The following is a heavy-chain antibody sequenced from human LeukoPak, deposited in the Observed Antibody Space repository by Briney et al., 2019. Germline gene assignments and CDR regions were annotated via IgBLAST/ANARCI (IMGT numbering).Heavy chain of an antibody. CDR1: GFTSSTYW. J-gene: IGHJ2*01. Sequence: GGSLRLSCAASGFTSSTYWMSWARQAPGKGLEWVASIKQDGSETYYVDSVKGRFTLSRDNAKNSLYLQMNSLRDDDTAVYYCARDRDSRWDFDLWGRGTLVTVSS. D-gene: IGHD3-22*01. CDR2: IKQDGSET. V-gene: IGHV3-7*01. CDR3: ARDRDSRWDFDL.